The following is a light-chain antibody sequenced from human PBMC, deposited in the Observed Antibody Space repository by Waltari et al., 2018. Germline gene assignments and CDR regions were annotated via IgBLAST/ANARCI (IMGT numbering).Light chain of an antibody. CDR3: QSADSSGNTYV. J-gene: IGLJ1*01. Sequence: SYELTQPPSVSVSPGQTARNTCSGDALPKKYAYWYQQKTGQAPVLGIYQGRERPSGIPARFSGSSSGTTVTLTISGVQAEDEAGYYFQSADSSGNTYVFGIGTKVTVL. V-gene: IGLV3-25*02. CDR2: QGR. CDR1: ALPKKY.